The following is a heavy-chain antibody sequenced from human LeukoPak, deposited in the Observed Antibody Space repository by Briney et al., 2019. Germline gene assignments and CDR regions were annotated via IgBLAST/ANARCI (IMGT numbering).Heavy chain of an antibody. V-gene: IGHV3-23*01. D-gene: IGHD5-18*01. CDR1: GFTFSSYA. CDR2: ISGSGGST. Sequence: GGSLRLSFAASGFTFSSYAMSWVRQAPGKGLEWVSAISGSGGSTYYADSVKGRFTISRDNSKNTLYLQMNSLRAEDTAVYYCAKQIAIQLWLGVDYWGQGTLVTVSS. CDR3: AKQIAIQLWLGVDY. J-gene: IGHJ4*02.